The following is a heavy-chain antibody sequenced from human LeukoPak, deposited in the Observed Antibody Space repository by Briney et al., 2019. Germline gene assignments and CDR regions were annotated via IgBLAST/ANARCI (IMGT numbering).Heavy chain of an antibody. V-gene: IGHV3-48*03. J-gene: IGHJ5*02. D-gene: IGHD3-22*01. CDR3: ARGREGYDSSGYSHYPYWFDP. CDR1: GFTFSSYE. CDR2: TSSSGRAI. Sequence: AGSLTLSCAASGFTFSSYEMNWVRTAPGQGREWGSYTSSSGRAIYYADSVKGRFTISRDNAKNSLYLQMNSLRAEDTAVYYCARGREGYDSSGYSHYPYWFDPWGQGTLVTVSS.